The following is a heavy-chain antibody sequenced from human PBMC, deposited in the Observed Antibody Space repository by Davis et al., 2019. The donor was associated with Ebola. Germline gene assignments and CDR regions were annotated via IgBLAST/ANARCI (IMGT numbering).Heavy chain of an antibody. CDR2: ISYDGSNK. V-gene: IGHV3-30*19. Sequence: GESLKISCAASGFTFSSYGMHWVRQAPGKGLEWVAVISYDGSNKYYADSVKGRFTISRDNSKNTLYLQMNSLRSEDTAVYYCARAATVTFDYWGQGTLVTVSS. CDR1: GFTFSSYG. CDR3: ARAATVTFDY. J-gene: IGHJ4*02. D-gene: IGHD4-17*01.